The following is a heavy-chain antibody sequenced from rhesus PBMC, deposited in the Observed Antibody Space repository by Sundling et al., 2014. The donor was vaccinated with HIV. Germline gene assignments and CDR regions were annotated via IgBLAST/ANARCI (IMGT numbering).Heavy chain of an antibody. Sequence: QVQLQESGPGLVKPSETLSLTCAVSGGSISSNYWSWIRQSPGKGLEWIGRIYGSNENPSYYNPSLTSRVTISTDTSKNHFSLKLTSVTAADTAVYFCARGGIAAGLWGQGVLVTVSS. CDR1: GGSISSNY. CDR3: ARGGIAAGL. CDR2: IYGSNENP. V-gene: IGHV4-147*01. J-gene: IGHJ4*01. D-gene: IGHD6-13*01.